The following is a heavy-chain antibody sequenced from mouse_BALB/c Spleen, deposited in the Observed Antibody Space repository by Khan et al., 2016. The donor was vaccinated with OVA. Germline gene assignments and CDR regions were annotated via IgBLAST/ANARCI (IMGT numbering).Heavy chain of an antibody. J-gene: IGHJ3*01. CDR2: ISTYYGDV. V-gene: IGHV1S137*01. CDR1: GYTFTDYA. CDR3: VRGRGEYRFAY. D-gene: IGHD2-10*02. Sequence: QVQLQQSGTELVRPGVSVKISCKGSGYTFTDYAMHWVKQSHAKSLEWIGIISTYYGDVTNNQKFKDKATMTVDTSSSTAYMELARLTSEDSAIXYCVRGRGEYRFAYWGQGTLVTVSA.